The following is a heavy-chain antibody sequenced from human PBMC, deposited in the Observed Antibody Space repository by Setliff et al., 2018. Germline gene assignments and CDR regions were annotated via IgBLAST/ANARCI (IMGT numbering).Heavy chain of an antibody. CDR2: IIHSGST. V-gene: IGHV4-34*12. CDR3: ARSFSRSGKFLLDY. CDR1: GGSFSGYY. D-gene: IGHD1-26*01. J-gene: IGHJ4*02. Sequence: SETLSLTCAVYGGSFSGYYWSWIRQPPGKRLEWIGEIIHSGSTNYNPSHKSRVTIAMDTSKNQFSLKVPSVTAADTAVYYCARSFSRSGKFLLDYWGQGALVTVSS.